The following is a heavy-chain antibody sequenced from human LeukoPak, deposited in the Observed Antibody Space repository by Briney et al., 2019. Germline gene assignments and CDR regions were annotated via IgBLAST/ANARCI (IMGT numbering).Heavy chain of an antibody. CDR1: GYTFTGYY. D-gene: IGHD1-26*01. V-gene: IGHV1-2*06. CDR3: ARAEWELRRFDY. CDR2: INPNSGGT. Sequence: ASVKVSCKASGYTFTGYYMHWVRQAPGQGLEWMGRINPNSGGTNYAQKFQGRVTMTRDTSISTAYMELSRLRSDDTAVYYCARAEWELRRFDYWGQGTLVTVSS. J-gene: IGHJ4*02.